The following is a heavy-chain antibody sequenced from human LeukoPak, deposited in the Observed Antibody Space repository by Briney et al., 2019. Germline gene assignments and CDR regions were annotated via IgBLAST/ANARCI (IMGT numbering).Heavy chain of an antibody. J-gene: IGHJ3*02. V-gene: IGHV1-69*04. CDR3: ARGRGSGRPRSPGAFDI. Sequence: ASVKVSCKASGGTFSSYAISWVRQAPGQGLEWMGRIIPILGIANYAQKFQGRVTITADKSTSIAYMELSSLRSEDTAVYYCARGRGSGRPRSPGAFDIWGQGTMVTVSS. D-gene: IGHD3-10*01. CDR2: IIPILGIA. CDR1: GGTFSSYA.